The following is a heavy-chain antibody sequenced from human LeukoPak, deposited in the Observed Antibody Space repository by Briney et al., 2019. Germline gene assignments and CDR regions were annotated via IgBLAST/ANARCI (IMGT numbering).Heavy chain of an antibody. CDR2: INHSGST. CDR3: ARGKPMVRGVIPKPRWFDP. CDR1: GGSFSGYY. J-gene: IGHJ5*02. Sequence: SETLSLTCAVYGGSFSGYYWSWIRQPPGKGLEWIGEINHSGSTNYNPSVKSRVTISVDTSKNQFSLKLSSVTAADTAVYYCARGKPMVRGVIPKPRWFDPWGQGTLVTVSS. D-gene: IGHD3-10*01. V-gene: IGHV4-34*01.